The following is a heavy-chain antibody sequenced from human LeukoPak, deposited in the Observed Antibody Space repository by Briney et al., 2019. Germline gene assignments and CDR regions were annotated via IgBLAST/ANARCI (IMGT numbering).Heavy chain of an antibody. CDR1: GFTFSSYA. J-gene: IGHJ6*02. Sequence: GGSLRISCAASGFTFSSYAMSWVRQAPGKGLEWVSSISSSSSYIYYADSLKGRFTISRDNAKNSLYLQLNSLRAEDTAVYYCARDMYDDYGMDVWGQGTTVTVSS. V-gene: IGHV3-21*01. CDR2: ISSSSSYI. D-gene: IGHD3-3*01. CDR3: ARDMYDDYGMDV.